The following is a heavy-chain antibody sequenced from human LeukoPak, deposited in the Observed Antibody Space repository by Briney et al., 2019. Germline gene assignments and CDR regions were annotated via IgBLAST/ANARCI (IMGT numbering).Heavy chain of an antibody. CDR1: GFTFSSYW. V-gene: IGHV3-48*01. CDR3: ARGGYYFDY. J-gene: IGHJ4*02. CDR2: ISDSGGTI. Sequence: GGSLRLSCAASGFTFSSYWMNWVRQAPGKGLEWVSKISDSGGTIYYADSVKGRFTIFRDNAENSLYLQMSSLRAEDTAVYYCARGGYYFDYWGQGTLVTVS.